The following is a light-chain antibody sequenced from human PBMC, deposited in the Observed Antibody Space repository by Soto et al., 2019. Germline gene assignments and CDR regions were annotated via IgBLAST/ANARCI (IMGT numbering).Light chain of an antibody. CDR1: QSVSIW. J-gene: IGKJ5*01. Sequence: DIQMTQSPSTLSASEGDRVTISCRASQSVSIWLAWYQQKPGRAPKLLIYKASSLESGVPSRFSGSGSGTEFTLTISSLQPDDFATYYCQQYNSYSTFGQGTRLEI. CDR2: KAS. CDR3: QQYNSYST. V-gene: IGKV1-5*03.